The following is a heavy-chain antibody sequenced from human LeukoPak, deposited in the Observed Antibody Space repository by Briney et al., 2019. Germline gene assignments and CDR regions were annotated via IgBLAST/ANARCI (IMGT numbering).Heavy chain of an antibody. CDR3: AGESAIAVAGTFTFDY. D-gene: IGHD6-19*01. CDR2: ISGTTDST. V-gene: IGHV3-23*01. CDR1: GFTFSRYA. Sequence: GGSLRLSCAASGFTFSRYAMSWVRQAPGKALEWVSAISGTTDSTDYADSVKGRFTISRDNSKNTLYLQMSSLRAEDTAVYYCAGESAIAVAGTFTFDYWGQGTLVTVSS. J-gene: IGHJ4*02.